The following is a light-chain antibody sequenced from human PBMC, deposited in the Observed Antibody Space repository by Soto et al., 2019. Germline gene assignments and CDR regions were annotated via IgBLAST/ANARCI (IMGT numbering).Light chain of an antibody. CDR1: QGVRED. J-gene: IGKJ4*01. CDR2: SSS. CDR3: LQESNYPLT. V-gene: IGKV1-6*01. Sequence: IQMTQSPSSLSASVGDRVTITCRASQGVREDVGWYQQKPGKAPKLLIYSSSTLHSGVPSRFSGSGSGTDSTLANSGPQPEDFATEYCLQESNYPLTFGGGTKVEIK.